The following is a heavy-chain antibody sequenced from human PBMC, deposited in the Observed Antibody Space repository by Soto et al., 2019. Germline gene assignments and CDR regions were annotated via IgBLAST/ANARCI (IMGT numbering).Heavy chain of an antibody. CDR2: IFDSGST. D-gene: IGHD2-8*01. CDR3: AREIMPLTNDWYFDL. J-gene: IGHJ2*01. V-gene: IGHV4-30-4*01. Sequence: QVQLQESGPGLVKPSETLSLTCPVSGGSISGGVHSWSWIRQPPGKCLEWIGHIFDSGSTYYNPSLKSRLTISVDTSKNQFALRLSSVTAADTAVYYCAREIMPLTNDWYFDLWCRGTLVTVSS. CDR1: GGSISGGVHS.